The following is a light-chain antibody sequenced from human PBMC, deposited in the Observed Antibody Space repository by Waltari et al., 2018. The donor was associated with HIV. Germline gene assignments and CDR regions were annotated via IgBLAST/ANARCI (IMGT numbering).Light chain of an antibody. J-gene: IGLJ3*02. CDR1: SSNIGGNT. CDR3: ATWDDSLNGWV. CDR2: SNT. V-gene: IGLV1-44*01. Sequence: QSVLTQPPSASGTPGQRVTISCSGSSSNIGGNTVSWCQQLPGTAPKLLIYSNTQRPSGVPDRFSGSRSGTSASLAISGLQSEDETDYYCATWDDSLNGWVFGGGTKLTVL.